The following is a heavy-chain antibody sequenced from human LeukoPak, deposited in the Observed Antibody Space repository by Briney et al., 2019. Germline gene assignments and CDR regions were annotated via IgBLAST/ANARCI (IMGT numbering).Heavy chain of an antibody. J-gene: IGHJ4*02. CDR3: ARDITMPRGALFDY. D-gene: IGHD3-10*01. Sequence: GASVKVSCKASGYTFTSYGINWVRQAPGQGLEWMGWISPYNGNTNYAQKFQDRVTMTTDTSTSTVYMELRSLRSNDTAVYYCARDITMPRGALFDYWGQGTLVTVSS. CDR1: GYTFTSYG. CDR2: ISPYNGNT. V-gene: IGHV1-18*01.